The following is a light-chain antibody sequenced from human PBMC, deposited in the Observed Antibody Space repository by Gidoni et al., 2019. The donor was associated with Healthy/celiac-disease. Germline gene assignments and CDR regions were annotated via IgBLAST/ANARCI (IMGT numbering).Light chain of an antibody. Sequence: DIQMTQSPSSLSASVGDRATITCRASQSISSYLNWYQQKPGKAPKLLIYAASSLQSGVPSSFSGSGSGTDFTLTISSLQPEDFATYYCQQSYSTPGTFGPGTKVDIK. J-gene: IGKJ3*01. CDR3: QQSYSTPGT. CDR1: QSISSY. V-gene: IGKV1-39*01. CDR2: AAS.